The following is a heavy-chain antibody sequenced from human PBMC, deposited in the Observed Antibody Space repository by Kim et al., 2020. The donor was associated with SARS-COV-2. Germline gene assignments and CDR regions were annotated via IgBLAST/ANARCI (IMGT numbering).Heavy chain of an antibody. Sequence: GGSLRLSCAASGFTFSSHWMTWVRQAPGKGLEWVANIDQDGNERSYVDSVKGRFTISRVNARNSLYLQMNSLKVEDTAVYYCARVPKGDYYGMDVWGQGTTVTVSS. J-gene: IGHJ6*02. CDR1: GFTFSSHW. CDR3: ARVPKGDYYGMDV. V-gene: IGHV3-7*01. CDR2: IDQDGNER.